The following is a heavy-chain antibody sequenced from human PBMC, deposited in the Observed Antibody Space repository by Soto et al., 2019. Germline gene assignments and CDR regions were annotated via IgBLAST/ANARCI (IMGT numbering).Heavy chain of an antibody. J-gene: IGHJ4*02. CDR2: IIPIFGTA. V-gene: IGHV1-69*13. CDR1: GGTFSSYA. D-gene: IGHD6-13*01. CDR3: ARGWHSSSWYWDY. Sequence: SVKVSCKASGGTFSSYAISWVRQAPGQGLEWMGGIIPIFGTATYAQKFQGRVTITADESTSTAYMELSSLRSEDTAVYYCARGWHSSSWYWDYWGQGTLVTVSS.